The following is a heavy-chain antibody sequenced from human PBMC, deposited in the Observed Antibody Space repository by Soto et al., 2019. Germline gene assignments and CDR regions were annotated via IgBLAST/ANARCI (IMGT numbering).Heavy chain of an antibody. V-gene: IGHV1-2*04. CDR3: ARGDSTDCSNAVCPLFYQPETAR. CDR2: INPKSGGT. D-gene: IGHD2-8*01. CDR1: GYSFTDYH. J-gene: IGHJ1*01. Sequence: GASVKVSCKAAGYSFTDYHRHWVRQAPGQGLEWLGRINPKSGGTSTAQKFQGWVTMTTDTSISTASMELTRLTSDDTAIYYCARGDSTDCSNAVCPLFYQPETARGG.